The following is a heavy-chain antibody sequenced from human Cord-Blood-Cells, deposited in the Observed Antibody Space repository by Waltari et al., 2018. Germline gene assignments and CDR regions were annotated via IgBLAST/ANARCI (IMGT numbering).Heavy chain of an antibody. Sequence: VKKPGASVKVSCKASGYTFTSYGISWVRQAPGQGLEWMGWISAYNGNTNYAQKLQGRVTMTTDTSTSTAYMELRSLRSDDTAVYYCARDTGGPYSSSWFDYWGQGTLVTVSS. D-gene: IGHD6-13*01. CDR2: ISAYNGNT. J-gene: IGHJ4*02. CDR3: ARDTGGPYSSSWFDY. V-gene: IGHV1-18*04. CDR1: GYTFTSYG.